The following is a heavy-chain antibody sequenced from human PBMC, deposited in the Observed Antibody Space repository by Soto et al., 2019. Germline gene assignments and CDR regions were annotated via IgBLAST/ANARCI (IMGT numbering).Heavy chain of an antibody. V-gene: IGHV3-30*18. D-gene: IGHD1-1*01. CDR1: GFIFTNYG. CDR2: ISYDGTAK. Sequence: QVQLVESGGGVVQPGRSLRLSCAASGFIFTNYGVHWVRQAPGKGLEWVAVISYDGTAKKYADSVKGRFTISRDNSKNTLYLEMSSLRAEDTAVYYCAKVSGRNWPPYCYGMDVWGQGTTVTVSS. J-gene: IGHJ6*02. CDR3: AKVSGRNWPPYCYGMDV.